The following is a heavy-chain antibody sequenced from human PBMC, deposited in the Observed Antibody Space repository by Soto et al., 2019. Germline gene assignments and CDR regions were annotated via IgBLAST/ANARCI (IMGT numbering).Heavy chain of an antibody. D-gene: IGHD3-10*01. J-gene: IGHJ6*03. V-gene: IGHV3-23*01. Sequence: GGSLRLSCAASGFTFSSYAMSWVRQAPGKGLEWVSAISGSGGSTYYADSVKGRFTISRDNSKNTLYLQMNSLRAEDTAVYYCAKDHPDYGSGSYFDYYYYYMDVWGKGTTVTVSS. CDR3: AKDHPDYGSGSYFDYYYYYMDV. CDR2: ISGSGGST. CDR1: GFTFSSYA.